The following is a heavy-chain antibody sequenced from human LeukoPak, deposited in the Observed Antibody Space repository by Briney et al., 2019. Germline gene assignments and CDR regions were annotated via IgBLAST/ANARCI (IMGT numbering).Heavy chain of an antibody. CDR3: ARDPPTTVVNPTRLVPDY. V-gene: IGHV1-69*04. CDR1: GGTFSSYA. D-gene: IGHD4-23*01. CDR2: IIPILGIA. J-gene: IGHJ4*02. Sequence: ASVKVSCKASGGTFSSYAISWVRQAPGQGLEWMGRIIPILGIANYAQKFQGRVTITADKSTSTAYMELSSLRSEDTAVYYCARDPPTTVVNPTRLVPDYWGQGTLVTVSS.